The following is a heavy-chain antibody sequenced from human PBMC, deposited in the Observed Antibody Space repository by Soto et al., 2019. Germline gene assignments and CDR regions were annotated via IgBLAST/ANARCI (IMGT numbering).Heavy chain of an antibody. J-gene: IGHJ4*02. V-gene: IGHV4-59*01. CDR3: ARASSLYFFDY. D-gene: IGHD3-10*01. Sequence: SETLSLTCTVSGGSISSYYWSWIRQPPGKGLEWIGYIYYSGSTNYNPSLKGRVTISVDTSKNQFSLKLSSVTAADTAVYYCARASSLYFFDYWGQGTLVTVSS. CDR1: GGSISSYY. CDR2: IYYSGST.